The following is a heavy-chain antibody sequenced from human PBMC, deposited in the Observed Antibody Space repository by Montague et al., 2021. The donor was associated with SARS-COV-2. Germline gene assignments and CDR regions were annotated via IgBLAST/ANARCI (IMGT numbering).Heavy chain of an antibody. CDR2: INHSGTT. Sequence: SETLSLTCAVYGGSFSDYYWSWIRQPPGKGLEWIGEINHSGTTKYNSTLKSRVPVSLAMSTTQFSLYLSSVTAADTAVDYCARGRQHLNTIAVVMTGGEYSGDYWGQGTLVTVSS. CDR1: GGSFSDYY. V-gene: IGHV4-34*01. CDR3: ARGRQHLNTIAVVMTGGEYSGDY. D-gene: IGHD3-22*01. J-gene: IGHJ4*02.